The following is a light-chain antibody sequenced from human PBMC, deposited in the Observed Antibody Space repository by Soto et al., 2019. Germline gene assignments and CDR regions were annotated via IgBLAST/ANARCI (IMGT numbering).Light chain of an antibody. V-gene: IGKV3-20*01. CDR1: QSVSSSY. Sequence: IVLTQSPGTLSLSPGERATLYCRASQSVSSSYLAWYQQKPGQAPRLLIYGASSRATGIPDRFSGSGSGTDFTLTISRLEPEDFAVYYCQQYGSSPRTFGQGTKVDIK. CDR2: GAS. CDR3: QQYGSSPRT. J-gene: IGKJ1*01.